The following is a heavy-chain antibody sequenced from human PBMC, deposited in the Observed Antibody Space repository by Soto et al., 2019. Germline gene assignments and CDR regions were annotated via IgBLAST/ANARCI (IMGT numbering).Heavy chain of an antibody. D-gene: IGHD5-18*01. CDR1: GGSVSSDNYY. V-gene: IGHV4-61*01. CDR2: IYYSGSS. Sequence: PSETLSLTCTVSGGSVSSDNYYWSWIRQPPGKGLEWIGYIYYSGSSNYNPSLKSRVTISADTSKNQFSLKLSSVTAADTAVYYCARDQFRYGPYFFDYWGQGTLVTAPQ. J-gene: IGHJ4*02. CDR3: ARDQFRYGPYFFDY.